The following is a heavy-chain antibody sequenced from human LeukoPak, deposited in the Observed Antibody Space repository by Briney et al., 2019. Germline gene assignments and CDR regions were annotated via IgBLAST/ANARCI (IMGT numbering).Heavy chain of an antibody. V-gene: IGHV3-74*01. CDR2: INSDGSAT. D-gene: IGHD3-16*02. J-gene: IGHJ4*02. CDR3: ARGTAGYHSSYFDY. CDR1: GFTFGSPW. Sequence: GGSLRLSCAASGFTFGSPWMHWVRQAPGKGLVWVSRINSDGSATAYADSVKGRFTISRDNAEKTRYLQMNSLRAEDTAVYYCARGTAGYHSSYFDYWGQGTLVTVSS.